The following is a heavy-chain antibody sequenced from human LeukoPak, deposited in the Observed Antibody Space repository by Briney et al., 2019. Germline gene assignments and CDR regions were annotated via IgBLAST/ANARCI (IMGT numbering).Heavy chain of an antibody. CDR3: AISADTAMAYSSY. CDR2: IYHSGST. Sequence: SETLSLTCAVSGGSISSSNWWSWVRQPPGKGLEWIGEIYHSGSTNYNPSLKSRVTISVDKSKNQFSLKLSSVTAADTAVYYCAISADTAMAYSSYWGQGTLVTVSS. D-gene: IGHD5-18*01. V-gene: IGHV4-4*02. CDR1: GGSISSSNW. J-gene: IGHJ4*02.